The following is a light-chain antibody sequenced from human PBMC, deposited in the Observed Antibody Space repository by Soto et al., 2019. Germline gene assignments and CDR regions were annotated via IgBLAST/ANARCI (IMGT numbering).Light chain of an antibody. CDR1: QSVSSSY. V-gene: IGKV3-20*01. Sequence: IVLTQSASSMSLSXFESAPLAXXXSQSVSSSYLAWYQQKPGQAPRLLIYGASSRATGIPDRFSGSGSGTDFTLTISRLEPEDFAVYYCQQYGSSPITFGQGTRLEIK. J-gene: IGKJ5*01. CDR3: QQYGSSPIT. CDR2: GAS.